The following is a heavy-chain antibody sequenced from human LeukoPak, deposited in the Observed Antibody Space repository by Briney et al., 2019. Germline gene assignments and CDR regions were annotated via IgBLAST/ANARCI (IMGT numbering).Heavy chain of an antibody. CDR2: IIPMLGKP. J-gene: IGHJ6*02. CDR1: GGTFTTHA. V-gene: IGHV1-69*04. Sequence: GASVKVSCKASGGTFTTHAISWVRQAPGQGFEWMGRIIPMLGKPNYGQKSQGRVTITADKFTSTVYMELTSLRSEDTAMYYCARDETVRDDYYGMDVWGQGTTVTVSS. D-gene: IGHD4-11*01. CDR3: ARDETVRDDYYGMDV.